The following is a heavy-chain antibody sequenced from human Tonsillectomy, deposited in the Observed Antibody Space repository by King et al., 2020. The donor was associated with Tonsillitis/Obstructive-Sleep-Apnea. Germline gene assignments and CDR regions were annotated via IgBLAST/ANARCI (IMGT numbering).Heavy chain of an antibody. Sequence: QLQESGPGLVKPSETLSLTCTVSGGSISGYYWSWIRQPPGKGLEWIGYIYYSGGTKYNPSLKSRVTISVDTSKNQFSLKLSSVTAADTAVYYCARGALDAFDIWGQGTMVTVSS. CDR3: ARGALDAFDI. CDR2: IYYSGGT. V-gene: IGHV4-59*01. CDR1: GGSISGYY. J-gene: IGHJ3*02.